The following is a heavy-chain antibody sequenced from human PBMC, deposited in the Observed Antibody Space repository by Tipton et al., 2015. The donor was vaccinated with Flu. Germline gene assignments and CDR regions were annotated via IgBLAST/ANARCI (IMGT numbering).Heavy chain of an antibody. CDR1: GGSISSYY. CDR2: IYSSGIN. Sequence: LRLSCTVSGGSISSYYWSWLRQPAGKGLEWIGRIYSSGINNYNPSLKSRVSVSIDTSKNQFSLKLTSVTAADTAVYYCAREGSARGLDFWGQGTPVTVSS. CDR3: AREGSARGLDF. V-gene: IGHV4-4*07. D-gene: IGHD3-10*01. J-gene: IGHJ4*02.